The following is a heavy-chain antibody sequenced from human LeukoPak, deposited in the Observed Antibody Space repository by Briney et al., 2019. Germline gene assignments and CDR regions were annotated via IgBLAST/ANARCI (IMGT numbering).Heavy chain of an antibody. Sequence: GGSLRLSCAASGFTFDDYTMHWVRQAPGKGLEWVSLISWDGGSTYYADSVKGRFTISRDNSKNSLYLQVNSLRTEDTALYYCAKEDYGLGAFDIWGQGTMVTVSS. V-gene: IGHV3-43*01. CDR1: GFTFDDYT. D-gene: IGHD4-17*01. CDR2: ISWDGGST. CDR3: AKEDYGLGAFDI. J-gene: IGHJ3*02.